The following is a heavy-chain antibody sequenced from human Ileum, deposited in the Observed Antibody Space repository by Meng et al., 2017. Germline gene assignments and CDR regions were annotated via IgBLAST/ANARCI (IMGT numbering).Heavy chain of an antibody. CDR2: MNTDKGNT. J-gene: IGHJ4*02. CDR3: AREGAYNGGDY. CDR1: GYTFTTYG. V-gene: IGHV1-18*01. Sequence: QVQLVQSGAEGKKPGASVKVSCKASGYTFTTYGISWVRQAPGQGLEWMGWMNTDKGNTNYAQKFQGRVTMTRDTSTSTAYMELRSLRSDDTAVYYCAREGAYNGGDYWGQGTLVTVSS. D-gene: IGHD1-1*01.